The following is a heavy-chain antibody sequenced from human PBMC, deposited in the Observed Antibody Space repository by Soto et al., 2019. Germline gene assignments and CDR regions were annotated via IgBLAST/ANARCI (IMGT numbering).Heavy chain of an antibody. D-gene: IGHD3-9*01. CDR1: GFTFGDYA. J-gene: IGHJ4*02. CDR2: IRSKAYGGTT. CDR3: TTQYDILTGYPPLFDY. V-gene: IGHV3-49*04. Sequence: HPGGSLRLSCTASGFTFGDYAMSWVRQAPGKRLEWVGFIRSKAYGGTTEYAASVKGRFTISRDDSKSIAYLQMNSLKTEDTAVYYCTTQYDILTGYPPLFDYWGQGTLVTVSS.